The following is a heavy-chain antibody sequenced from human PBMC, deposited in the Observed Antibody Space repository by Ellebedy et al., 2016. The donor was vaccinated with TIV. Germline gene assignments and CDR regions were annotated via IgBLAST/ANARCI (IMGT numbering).Heavy chain of an antibody. Sequence: SETLSLTCAVSGMSIISSGSHWAWIRQPPGKGLEWIGTMYYSEYYSETTHYSPSLQNRVTMSIDPSQNQFSLKLSFVTAADTAVYYCARTWYNGRWFGLDYWGQGTLVAVSS. D-gene: IGHD6-13*01. J-gene: IGHJ4*02. V-gene: IGHV4-39*07. CDR1: GMSIISSGSH. CDR3: ARTWYNGRWFGLDY. CDR2: MYYSEYYSETT.